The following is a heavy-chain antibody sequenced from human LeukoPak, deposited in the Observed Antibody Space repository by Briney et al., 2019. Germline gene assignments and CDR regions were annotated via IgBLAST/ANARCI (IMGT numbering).Heavy chain of an antibody. V-gene: IGHV5-10-1*04. D-gene: IGHD1-7*01. J-gene: IGHJ5*02. CDR1: GYSFPIYW. CDR2: IDPSDSYT. CDR3: ARAIAPYNWNYVWFDP. Sequence: GESLKISCKGSGYSFPIYWISWVRQMPGKGLEWMGRIDPSDSYTNYSPSSQGQVTFSADKSINTAYLQWSSLRASDTAIYYCARAIAPYNWNYVWFDPWGQGTLVTVSS.